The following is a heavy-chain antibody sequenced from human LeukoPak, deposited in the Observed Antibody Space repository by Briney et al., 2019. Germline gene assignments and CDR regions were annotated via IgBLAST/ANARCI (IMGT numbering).Heavy chain of an antibody. CDR3: ARAEDRYDSYFDY. J-gene: IGHJ4*02. Sequence: PGGSLRLSCAASGFTFSSYSMNWVRQAPGKGLEWVSSISSSSSYIYYADPVKGRFTISRDNAKNSLYLQMNSLRAEDTAVYYCARAEDRYDSYFDYWGQGTLVTVSS. V-gene: IGHV3-21*01. CDR2: ISSSSSYI. CDR1: GFTFSSYS. D-gene: IGHD3-22*01.